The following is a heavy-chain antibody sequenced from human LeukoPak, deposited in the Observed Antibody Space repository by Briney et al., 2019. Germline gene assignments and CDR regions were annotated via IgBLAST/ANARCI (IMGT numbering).Heavy chain of an antibody. CDR2: IGPTGTDR. V-gene: IGHV3-21*01. J-gene: IGHJ4*02. D-gene: IGHD1-14*01. Sequence: GGSLRLSCAASGFTLSSCGFNWVRQAPGKGLEWVSSIGPTGTDRYYAASVRGRFTISRDNAKNSMYLQMDSLRDEDTAVYYCATETIGRHYDYWGQGTLLTVSS. CDR3: ATETIGRHYDY. CDR1: GFTLSSCG.